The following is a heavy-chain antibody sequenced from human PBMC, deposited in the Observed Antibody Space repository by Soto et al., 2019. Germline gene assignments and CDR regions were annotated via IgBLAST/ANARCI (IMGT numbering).Heavy chain of an antibody. V-gene: IGHV4-61*01. J-gene: IGHJ3*02. CDR2: IYYSGST. CDR1: GGSVSSGSYY. D-gene: IGHD3-10*01. CDR3: ARDVLRQAGAFEI. Sequence: QVQLQESGPGLVKPSETLSLTCTVSGGSVSSGSYYWSWIRQPPGKGLEWIGYIYYSGSTNYTPSLKSRVTISVDTSKNQLSLKLSSVTAADTAVYYCARDVLRQAGAFEIWGQGTMVTVSS.